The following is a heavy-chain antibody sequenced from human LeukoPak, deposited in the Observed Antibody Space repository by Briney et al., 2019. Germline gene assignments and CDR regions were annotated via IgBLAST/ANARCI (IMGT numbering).Heavy chain of an antibody. CDR3: ARARSDVLTGYLIDN. D-gene: IGHD3-9*01. Sequence: PSETLSLTCTVSGGSVSGYYWSWIRQPPGKGLEYIGYIYYSGSINYNPSLKSRVTISLDTSRNQFSLKLISATAADTAVYYCARARSDVLTGYLIDNWGQGTLVTVSS. J-gene: IGHJ4*02. V-gene: IGHV4-59*02. CDR2: IYYSGSI. CDR1: GGSVSGYY.